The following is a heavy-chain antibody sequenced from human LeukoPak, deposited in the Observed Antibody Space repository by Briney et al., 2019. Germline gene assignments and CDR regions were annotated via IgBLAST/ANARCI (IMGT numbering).Heavy chain of an antibody. J-gene: IGHJ4*02. Sequence: GGSLRLSCAASGFTVTTKSMAWVRQAPGRGLEWVSVFYSPGSTYYADSVHGRFTISRDTSLNTLFLQMNSLRVEDTAIYYCARGRYHAVGYSGQGSLVTV. CDR3: ARGRYHAVGY. CDR2: FYSPGST. CDR1: GFTVTTKS. D-gene: IGHD3-9*01. V-gene: IGHV3-53*01.